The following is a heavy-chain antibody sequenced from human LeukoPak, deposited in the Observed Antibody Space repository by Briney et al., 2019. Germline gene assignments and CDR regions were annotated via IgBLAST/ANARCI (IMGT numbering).Heavy chain of an antibody. CDR2: INHSGST. V-gene: IGHV4-34*01. D-gene: IGHD3-3*01. CDR3: ARHPIMGFWSGYYGN. CDR1: GGSFSGYY. Sequence: SETLSLTCAVYGGSFSGYYWSWIRQPPGKGLEWIGEINHSGSTNYNPSLKSRVTISVDTSKNQFSLKLSSVTAADTAVYYCARHPIMGFWSGYYGNWGQGTLVTVSS. J-gene: IGHJ4*02.